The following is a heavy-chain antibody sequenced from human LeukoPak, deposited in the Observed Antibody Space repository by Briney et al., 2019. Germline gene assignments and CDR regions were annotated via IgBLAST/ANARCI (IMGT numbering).Heavy chain of an antibody. CDR3: ARDRSPGSGSYYNY. CDR1: GFTFDDYA. CDR2: ISWNSGGI. J-gene: IGHJ4*02. D-gene: IGHD3-10*01. V-gene: IGHV3-9*01. Sequence: GGSLRLSCAASGFTFDDYAMHWVRQAPGKGLEWVSGISWNSGGIGYADSVKGRFTISRDNAKNSLYLQMNSLRAEDTALYYCARDRSPGSGSYYNYWGQGTLVTVSS.